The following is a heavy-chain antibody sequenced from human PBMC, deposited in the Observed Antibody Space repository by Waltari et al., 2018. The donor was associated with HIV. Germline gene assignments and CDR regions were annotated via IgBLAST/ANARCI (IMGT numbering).Heavy chain of an antibody. J-gene: IGHJ4*02. D-gene: IGHD3-16*01. CDR1: NGPVNNELYY. CDR3: ARGLGPRMAVQYFFDI. CDR2: VYHSGST. V-gene: IGHV4-61*01. Sequence: QVHLQESGPGLVKSSKTLSLTCPVSNGPVNNELYYWTWIRQAPGRGLEWIGYVYHSGSTNYSPSLKSRVSISIDTSKNQFFLRVTSMTSADTAVYFCARGLGPRMAVQYFFDIWGQGTVVTV.